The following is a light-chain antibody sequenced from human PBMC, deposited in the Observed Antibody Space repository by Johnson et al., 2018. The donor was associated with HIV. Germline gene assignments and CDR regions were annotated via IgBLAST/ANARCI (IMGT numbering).Light chain of an antibody. CDR1: SSDMGNYA. CDR3: GTWDTSLSAGGG. Sequence: QSVLTQPPSVSAAPGQKVTISCSGSSSDMGNYAVSWYQQLPGTAPKLLIFKNNERPSGIPDRFSGSKSGTSATLGITGLQTGDEADYYCGTWDTSLSAGGGFGTGTKVTVL. J-gene: IGLJ1*01. CDR2: KNN. V-gene: IGLV1-51*02.